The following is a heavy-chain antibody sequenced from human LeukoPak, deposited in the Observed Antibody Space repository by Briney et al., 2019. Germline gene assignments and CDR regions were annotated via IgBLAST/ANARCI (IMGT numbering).Heavy chain of an antibody. CDR3: ARFRSGYSYVH. Sequence: ASVKVSCKASGYTFTGYYMHWVRQAPGQGLEWMGRINPNSGGTNYAQKFQGRVTMTRDTSISTAYMELSRLRSDDTAVCYCARFRSGYSYVHWGQGTLVTVSS. CDR2: INPNSGGT. V-gene: IGHV1-2*06. J-gene: IGHJ4*02. D-gene: IGHD5-18*01. CDR1: GYTFTGYY.